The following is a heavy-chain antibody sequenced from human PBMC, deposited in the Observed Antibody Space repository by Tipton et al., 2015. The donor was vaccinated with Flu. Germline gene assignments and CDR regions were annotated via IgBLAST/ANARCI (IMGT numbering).Heavy chain of an antibody. CDR1: GGSISSSSYY. V-gene: IGHV4-39*07. J-gene: IGHJ4*02. CDR3: ARGGRTTVTPDY. CDR2: INHSGST. D-gene: IGHD4-11*01. Sequence: TLSLTCTVSGGSISSSSYYWGWIRQPPGKGLEWIGEINHSGSTNYNPSLKSRVTISVDTSKNQFSLKLSSVTAADTAVYYCARGGRTTVTPDYWGQGTLVTVSS.